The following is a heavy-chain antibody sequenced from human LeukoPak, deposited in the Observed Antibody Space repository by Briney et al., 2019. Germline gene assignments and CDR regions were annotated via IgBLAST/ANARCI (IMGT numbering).Heavy chain of an antibody. CDR3: ATLRALSITMIVVVITTYYFDY. CDR2: IYHSGST. J-gene: IGHJ4*02. V-gene: IGHV4-38-2*01. D-gene: IGHD3-22*01. Sequence: PSETLSLTCAVSGYSISSDYYWGWIRQPPGKGLEWIGSIYHSGSTYYNPSPKSRVTISVDTSKNQFSLNLTSVTAADTAVYYCATLRALSITMIVVVITTYYFDYWGQGTLVTVSS. CDR1: GYSISSDYY.